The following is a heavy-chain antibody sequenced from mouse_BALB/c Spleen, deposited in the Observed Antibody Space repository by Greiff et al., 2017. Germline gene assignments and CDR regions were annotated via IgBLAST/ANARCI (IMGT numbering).Heavy chain of an antibody. D-gene: IGHD2-1*01. CDR1: GFTFSSYA. J-gene: IGHJ2*01. CDR3: ARGGNPYYFDY. V-gene: IGHV5-9-4*01. CDR2: ISSGGSYT. Sequence: EVQLMESGGGLVKPGGSLKLSCAASGFTFSSYAMSWVRQSPEKRLEWVAEISSGGSYTYYPDTVTGRFTISRDNAKNTLYLEMSSLRSEDTAMYYCARGGNPYYFDYWGQGTTLTVSS.